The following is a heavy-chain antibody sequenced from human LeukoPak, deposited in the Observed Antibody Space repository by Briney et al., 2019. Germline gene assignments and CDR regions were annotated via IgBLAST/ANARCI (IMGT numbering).Heavy chain of an antibody. CDR2: ICPDGTVT. Sequence: GGSLRLSCAASGFSFSSHWMHWVRQIPGKGLVWVSRICPDGTVTNYADSVKGRFTISRDNAKNMVFLQMNSLRADDTAVYYCVRDFRSADYWGQGILVTVPS. CDR1: GFSFSSHW. J-gene: IGHJ4*02. CDR3: VRDFRSADY. V-gene: IGHV3-74*01.